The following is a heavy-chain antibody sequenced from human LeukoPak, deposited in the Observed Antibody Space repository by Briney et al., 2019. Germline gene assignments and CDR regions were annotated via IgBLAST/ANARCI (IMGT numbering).Heavy chain of an antibody. Sequence: ASVKVSCKASGYTFTGYYMHWVRQAPGQGLEWMGWIDPNSGGTNYAQKFQGRVTMTRDTSISTAYMELSRLRSDDTAVYYCARVYFYCSSTSCSHLEYFQHWGQGTLVTVSS. D-gene: IGHD2-2*01. V-gene: IGHV1-2*02. J-gene: IGHJ1*01. CDR1: GYTFTGYY. CDR2: IDPNSGGT. CDR3: ARVYFYCSSTSCSHLEYFQH.